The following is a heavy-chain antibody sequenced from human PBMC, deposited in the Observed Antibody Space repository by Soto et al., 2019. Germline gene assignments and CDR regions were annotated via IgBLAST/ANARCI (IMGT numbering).Heavy chain of an antibody. J-gene: IGHJ6*02. Sequence: GATVKVSCKASGYTFTSYDINWVRQATGQGLEWMGWMNPNSGNTGYAQKFQGRVTMTRNTSISTAYMELSSLRSEDTAVYYCARAPGSSLGGSSWYWGYYYGMDVWGQGTPVTVSS. D-gene: IGHD6-13*01. V-gene: IGHV1-8*01. CDR1: GYTFTSYD. CDR3: ARAPGSSLGGSSWYWGYYYGMDV. CDR2: MNPNSGNT.